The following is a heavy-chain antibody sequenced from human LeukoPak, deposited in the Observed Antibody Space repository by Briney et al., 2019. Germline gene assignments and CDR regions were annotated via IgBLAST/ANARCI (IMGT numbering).Heavy chain of an antibody. CDR3: AREDAGSSGYYIRAHDAFDI. Sequence: PGGSLRLSCAASGFTFSSYAMSWVRQAPGKGLEWVSTISGSGGSTYYADSVKGRFTISRDNSKNTLYLQMNSLRAEDTAVYYCAREDAGSSGYYIRAHDAFDIWGQGTMVTVSS. V-gene: IGHV3-23*01. D-gene: IGHD3-22*01. CDR2: ISGSGGST. J-gene: IGHJ3*02. CDR1: GFTFSSYA.